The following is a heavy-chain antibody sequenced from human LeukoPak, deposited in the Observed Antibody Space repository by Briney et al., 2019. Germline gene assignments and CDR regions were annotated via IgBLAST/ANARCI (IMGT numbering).Heavy chain of an antibody. CDR3: VVEDSVVVGY. J-gene: IGHJ4*02. V-gene: IGHV3-48*03. CDR2: ISSSGSTI. Sequence: PGGSLRLSCAASGFTFSSYEMNWVRQAPGKGLEWVSYISSSGSTIYYADSVKGRFTISRDNAKNSLYLQMNSLRAEDTAVYYCVVEDSVVVGYWGQGTLVTVSS. D-gene: IGHD2-21*01. CDR1: GFTFSSYE.